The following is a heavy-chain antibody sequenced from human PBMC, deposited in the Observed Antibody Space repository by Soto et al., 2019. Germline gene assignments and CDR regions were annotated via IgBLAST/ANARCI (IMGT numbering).Heavy chain of an antibody. Sequence: EVQLLESGGGLVQPGGSLRLSCAASGFTFSSYAMTWVRQAPGKGLEWVSGISGGSVIKYYADSVKGRFTSSRDNSKNTLYLWMNSLRAEDTAVYYCATTQQHLALWWGQGTLVSVSS. D-gene: IGHD6-13*01. V-gene: IGHV3-23*01. CDR2: ISGGSVIK. CDR1: GFTFSSYA. J-gene: IGHJ4*02. CDR3: ATTQQHLALW.